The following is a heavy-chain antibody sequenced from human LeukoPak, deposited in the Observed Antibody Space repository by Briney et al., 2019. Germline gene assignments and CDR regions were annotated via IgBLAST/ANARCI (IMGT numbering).Heavy chain of an antibody. Sequence: ASVKVSCTASGYTFSRYHIHWVRQAPGQGLEWMGIINPSGGSTSYAQKFQGRVTMTRDTSTSTVYMELSSLRSEDTAVYYCARDRGVGATPVFDYWGQGTLVTVSS. J-gene: IGHJ4*02. D-gene: IGHD1-26*01. V-gene: IGHV1-46*01. CDR3: ARDRGVGATPVFDY. CDR2: INPSGGST. CDR1: GYTFSRYH.